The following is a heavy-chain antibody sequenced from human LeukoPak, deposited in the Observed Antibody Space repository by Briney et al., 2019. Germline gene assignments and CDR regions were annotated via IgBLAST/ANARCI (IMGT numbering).Heavy chain of an antibody. CDR1: GFTFDDYA. V-gene: IGHV3-9*01. Sequence: GRSLRLSCAVSGFTFDDYAMHWVRQAPGKGLEWVSGISWNSGSIGYGDSVKGRFTISRDNAKNSLYLQMNSVRAEDTAVYYCARGKTYYDILTGYPFDYWGQGTLVTVSS. J-gene: IGHJ4*02. CDR3: ARGKTYYDILTGYPFDY. CDR2: ISWNSGSI. D-gene: IGHD3-9*01.